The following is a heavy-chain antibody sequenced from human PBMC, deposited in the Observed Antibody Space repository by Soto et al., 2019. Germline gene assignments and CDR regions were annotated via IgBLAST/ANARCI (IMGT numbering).Heavy chain of an antibody. D-gene: IGHD2-15*01. CDR1: GFTFSSYA. V-gene: IGHV3-23*01. CDR2: ISGSGGST. J-gene: IGHJ4*02. CDR3: AKDTLVVVAAKVDY. Sequence: VGSLRLSCAASGFTFSSYAMSWVRQAPGKGLEWVSAISGSGGSTYYADSVKGRFTISRDNSKNTLYLQMNSLRAEDTAVYYCAKDTLVVVAAKVDYWGQGTLVTVSS.